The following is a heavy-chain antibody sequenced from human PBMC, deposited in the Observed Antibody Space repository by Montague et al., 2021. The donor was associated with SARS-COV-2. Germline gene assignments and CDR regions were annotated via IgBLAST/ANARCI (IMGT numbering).Heavy chain of an antibody. D-gene: IGHD5-12*01. J-gene: IGHJ3*02. CDR1: GGSISSNNYY. CDR3: ARRGRKLLPVATTIGGFDI. V-gene: IGHV4-39*02. Sequence: SDTLSLTCTVSGGSISSNNYYWDWIRQPPGKGLEWIGSICDSGSTYYNPSLKSRVTISVDTSKNHFSLKLNSVTAADTAVYYCARRGRKLLPVATTIGGFDIWGQGTMVTVSS. CDR2: ICDSGST.